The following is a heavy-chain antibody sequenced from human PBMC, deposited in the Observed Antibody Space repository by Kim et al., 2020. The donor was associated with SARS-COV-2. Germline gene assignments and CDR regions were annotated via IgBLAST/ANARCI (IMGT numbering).Heavy chain of an antibody. CDR3: ARGIFRDGFDV. V-gene: IGHV3-74*01. D-gene: IGHD2-15*01. CDR2: ISNDGGVT. CDR1: GFRSSNYY. J-gene: IGHJ6*02. Sequence: GGSLRLSCAASGFRSSNYYVNWVRQRPGKGLEWVSRISNDGGVTHYADSVRGRFTMSRDSAENTVYLQMNSLSAEDTAVYFCARGIFRDGFDVWGQETTVSVSS.